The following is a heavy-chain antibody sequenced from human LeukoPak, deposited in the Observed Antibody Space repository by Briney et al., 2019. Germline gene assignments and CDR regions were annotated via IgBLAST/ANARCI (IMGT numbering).Heavy chain of an antibody. V-gene: IGHV4-34*01. Sequence: SETPSLTCAVYGGSFSGYYWSWIRQPPGKGLEWIGEINHSGSTNYNPSLKSRVTISVDTSKNQFSLKLSSVTAADTAVYYCAREGYSSSSGGNWFDPWGQGTLVTVSS. CDR1: GGSFSGYY. D-gene: IGHD6-6*01. CDR3: AREGYSSSSGGNWFDP. CDR2: INHSGST. J-gene: IGHJ5*02.